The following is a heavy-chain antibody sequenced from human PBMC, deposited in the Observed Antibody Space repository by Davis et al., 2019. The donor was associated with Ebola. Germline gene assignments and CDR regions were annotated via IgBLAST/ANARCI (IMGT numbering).Heavy chain of an antibody. CDR1: GGSISSYY. D-gene: IGHD6-13*01. V-gene: IGHV4-59*12. Sequence: SETLSLTCTVSGGSISSYYWSWIRQPPGKGLEWIGYIYYSGSTNYNPSLKSRLTISVDTSKNQFSLTLRSVTAADTALYYCSRRAASGTLDYWGQGILVTVSS. CDR2: IYYSGST. CDR3: SRRAASGTLDY. J-gene: IGHJ4*02.